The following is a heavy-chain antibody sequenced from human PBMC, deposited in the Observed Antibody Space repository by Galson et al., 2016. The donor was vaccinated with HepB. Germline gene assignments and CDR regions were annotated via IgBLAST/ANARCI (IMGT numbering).Heavy chain of an antibody. CDR2: IFYDGTS. J-gene: IGHJ1*01. CDR3: ARHGHIAISVPYL. V-gene: IGHV4-39*01. CDR1: GGPVSSMTYY. D-gene: IGHD2-21*01. Sequence: ETLSLTCTVSGGPVSSMTYYWGWIRPSPGTGLEWIGLIFYDGTSIYNPSLRSRVSMSVETSKNQFYLRLSSVTAADTAVYYCARHGHIAISVPYLWGQGALVAVSS.